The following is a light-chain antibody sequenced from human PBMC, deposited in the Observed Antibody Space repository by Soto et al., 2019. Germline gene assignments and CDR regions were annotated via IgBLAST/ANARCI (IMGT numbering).Light chain of an antibody. CDR3: SSYAGSNTVV. J-gene: IGLJ2*01. CDR2: DVT. V-gene: IGLV2-8*01. CDR1: SSDVGTYDF. Sequence: QSALTQPPSASGSPGQSVTISCTGTSSDVGTYDFVSWYQHHPGKAPKLMIYDVTKRPSGVPDRFSGSRSGNTASLTVSGLQLEDEADYYCSSYAGSNTVVFGGGTKVTVL.